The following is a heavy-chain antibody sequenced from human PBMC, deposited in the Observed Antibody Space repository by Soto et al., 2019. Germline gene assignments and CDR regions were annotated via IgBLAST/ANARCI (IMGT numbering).Heavy chain of an antibody. V-gene: IGHV3-48*04. Sequence: GGSLRLSCAASGFTFSSYSMNWVRQAPGKGLEWVSYTSSSSSTIYYADSVKGRFTISRDNAKNSLYLQMNSLRAEDTAVYYCARAQDGGTSDDYYYYYYMDVWGKGTTVTVSS. CDR2: TSSSSSTI. CDR3: ARAQDGGTSDDYYYYYYMDV. D-gene: IGHD1-26*01. J-gene: IGHJ6*03. CDR1: GFTFSSYS.